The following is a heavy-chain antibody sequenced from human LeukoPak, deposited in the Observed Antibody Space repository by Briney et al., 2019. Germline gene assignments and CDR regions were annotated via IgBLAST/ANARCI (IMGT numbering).Heavy chain of an antibody. CDR1: GFTFSNYA. CDR2: ISSNGGNT. V-gene: IGHV3-64*01. J-gene: IGHJ3*02. CDR3: ARLTSTIPDAFDI. Sequence: GGSLRLSCAASGFTFSNYAMHWVRQAPGKGLEYVSAISSNGGNTYYANSVKGRFTISRDNSKNTLYLQMGSLRAEDMAVYYCARLTSTIPDAFDIWGQGTMVTVSS. D-gene: IGHD3-3*01.